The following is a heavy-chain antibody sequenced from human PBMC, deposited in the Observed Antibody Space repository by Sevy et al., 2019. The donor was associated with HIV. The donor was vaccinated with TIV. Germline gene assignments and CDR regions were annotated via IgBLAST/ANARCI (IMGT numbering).Heavy chain of an antibody. V-gene: IGHV4-4*07. J-gene: IGHJ3*02. D-gene: IGHD3-9*01. Sequence: SETLSLTCTVSGGSISSYYWSWIRQPAGKGLEWIGRIYTSGSTNYNPSLKSRVTMSVDTSKNQFSLKLSSVTAADTAVYYFARDFIEYYYDILTGYYRLRAFDIWGQGTMVTVSS. CDR2: IYTSGST. CDR3: ARDFIEYYYDILTGYYRLRAFDI. CDR1: GGSISSYY.